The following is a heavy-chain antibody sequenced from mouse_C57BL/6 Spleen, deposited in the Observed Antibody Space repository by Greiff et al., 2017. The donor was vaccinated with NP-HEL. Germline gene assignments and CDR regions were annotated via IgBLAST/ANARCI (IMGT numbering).Heavy chain of an antibody. CDR3: ARDDGYSERYFDV. CDR2: INPYNGGT. J-gene: IGHJ1*03. CDR1: GYTFTDYY. Sequence: EVQLQESGPVLVKPGASVKMSCKASGYTFTDYYMNWVKQSHGKSLEWIGVINPYNGGTSYNQKFKGKATLTVDKSSSTAYMELNSLTSEDSAVYYCARDDGYSERYFDVWGTGTTVTVSS. V-gene: IGHV1-19*01. D-gene: IGHD2-3*01.